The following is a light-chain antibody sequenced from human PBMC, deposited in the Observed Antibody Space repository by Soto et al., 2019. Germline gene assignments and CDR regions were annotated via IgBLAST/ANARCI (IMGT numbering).Light chain of an antibody. Sequence: VLTQSPGTLSLSPGERATLSCRASQSVNNNYLAWYQQKPGQSPRLLIYGASIRATAIPDRFSGSGSGTDFTLTISRLEPEDSAVYYCQPYNNWPLTFGGGTKV. CDR3: QPYNNWPLT. J-gene: IGKJ4*01. CDR1: QSVNNNY. CDR2: GAS. V-gene: IGKV3-20*01.